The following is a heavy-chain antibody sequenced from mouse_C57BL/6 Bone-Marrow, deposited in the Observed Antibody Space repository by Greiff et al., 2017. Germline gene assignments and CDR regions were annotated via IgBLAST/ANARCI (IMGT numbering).Heavy chain of an antibody. CDR2: IDPETGGT. Sequence: VKLLESGAELVRPGASVTLSCKASGSTFPAYEMHWVKQTPVHGLDWIGAIDPETGGTAYTQRFKGKAILTANKTSSTDYMELRSLTSEDSAVYYWTRPTTVVTPYYFDYWGQGTTLTVSS. J-gene: IGHJ2*01. D-gene: IGHD1-1*01. CDR3: TRPTTVVTPYYFDY. CDR1: GSTFPAYE. V-gene: IGHV1-15*01.